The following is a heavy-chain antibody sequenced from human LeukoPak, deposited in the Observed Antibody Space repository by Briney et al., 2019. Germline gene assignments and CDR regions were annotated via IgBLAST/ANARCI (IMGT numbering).Heavy chain of an antibody. CDR1: GGSFSGYY. CDR2: INHSGST. D-gene: IGHD2-2*01. Sequence: SETLSLTCAVYGGSFSGYYWSWIRQPPGKGLEWIGEINHSGSTNYNPSLKSRVTISVDTSKNQFSLKLSSVTAADTAVYYCAREPQDIVVVPAADDAFDIWGQGTMVTVS. CDR3: AREPQDIVVVPAADDAFDI. V-gene: IGHV4-34*01. J-gene: IGHJ3*02.